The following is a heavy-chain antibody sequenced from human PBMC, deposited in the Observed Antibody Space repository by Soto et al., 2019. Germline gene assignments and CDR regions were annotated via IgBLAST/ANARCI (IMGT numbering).Heavy chain of an antibody. CDR1: GGSFSGYY. CDR3: ARVQALYYDFWSGPQYYFDY. Sequence: SETLSLTCAVYGGSFSGYYWSWIRQPPGKGLEWIGEINHSGSTNYNPSLKSRVTISVDTSKNQFSLKLSSVTAADTAVYYCARVQALYYDFWSGPQYYFDYWGQGTLVTVS. D-gene: IGHD3-3*01. J-gene: IGHJ4*02. V-gene: IGHV4-34*01. CDR2: INHSGST.